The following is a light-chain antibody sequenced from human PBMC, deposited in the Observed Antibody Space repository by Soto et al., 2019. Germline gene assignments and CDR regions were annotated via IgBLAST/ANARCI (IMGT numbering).Light chain of an antibody. CDR1: QSVSSSY. Sequence: EIVLTQSPGTLSLSPGERATLSCRASQSVSSSYLAWYQQKPGQAPRLLIYNASSRATGIPDRFSGSGSGTEFTLTISSLQSEDFAFYYCQQYNSLTFGGGTKVDIK. J-gene: IGKJ4*01. CDR2: NAS. V-gene: IGKV3-20*01. CDR3: QQYNSLT.